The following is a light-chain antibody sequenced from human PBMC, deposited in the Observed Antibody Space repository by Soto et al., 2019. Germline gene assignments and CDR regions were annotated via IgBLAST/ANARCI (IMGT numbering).Light chain of an antibody. CDR2: EAS. CDR3: QQRSNWLLT. Sequence: EIVLTQSPATLSLSPGERATISCRASQSVSRYLAWYQQKPGQAPRLVIYEASNRATGIPARFSGSGSGTDFTLTISSLEPEDFAVYYCQQRSNWLLTFGGGTKVDIK. J-gene: IGKJ4*01. CDR1: QSVSRY. V-gene: IGKV3-11*01.